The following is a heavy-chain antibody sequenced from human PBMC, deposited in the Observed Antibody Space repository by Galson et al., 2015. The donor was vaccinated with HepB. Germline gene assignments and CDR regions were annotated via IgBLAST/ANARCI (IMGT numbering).Heavy chain of an antibody. CDR1: GFTFSDYY. D-gene: IGHD4-17*01. CDR2: ISSSSSYT. V-gene: IGHV3-11*06. Sequence: FLRLSCAASGFTFSDYYMSWIRQAPGKGLEWVSYISSSSSYTNYADSVKGRFTISRDNAKNSLYLQMNSLRAEDTAVYYCARVDYGDYPFDYWGQGTLVTVSS. J-gene: IGHJ4*02. CDR3: ARVDYGDYPFDY.